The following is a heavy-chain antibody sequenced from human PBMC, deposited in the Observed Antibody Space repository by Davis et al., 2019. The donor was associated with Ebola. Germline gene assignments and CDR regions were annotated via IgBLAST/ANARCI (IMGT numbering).Heavy chain of an antibody. J-gene: IGHJ4*02. D-gene: IGHD2-21*02. CDR2: INISGGGT. CDR3: ARDRGDRLFDS. V-gene: IGHV1-46*02. CDR1: GYTFNSKN. Sequence: AASVKVSCKASGYTFNSKNIHCVRQAPGQGLEWIGIINISGGGTTYAQKFQGRVTMTRDMSTRTVYMELISLRPEDTAIYYCARDRGDRLFDSWGQGTLVTVSS.